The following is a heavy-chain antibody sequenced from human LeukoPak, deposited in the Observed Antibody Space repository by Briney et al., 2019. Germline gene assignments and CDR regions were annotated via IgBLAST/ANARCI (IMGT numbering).Heavy chain of an antibody. CDR2: IYYSGST. CDR3: ARVNGGSYYGNYCYYMDV. V-gene: IGHV4-39*07. Sequence: PSETLSLTCTVSGGSISSNYWGWIRQPPGKGLEWIGSIYYSGSTYYNPSLKSRVTISVDTSKNQFSLKLSSVTAADTAVYYCARVNGGSYYGNYCYYMDVWGKGTTVTISS. D-gene: IGHD1-26*01. CDR1: GGSISSNY. J-gene: IGHJ6*03.